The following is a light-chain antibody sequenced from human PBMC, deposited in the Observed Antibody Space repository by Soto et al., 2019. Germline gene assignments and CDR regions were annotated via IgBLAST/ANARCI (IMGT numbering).Light chain of an antibody. CDR2: EGN. CDR3: CSYAPSSTYV. J-gene: IGLJ1*01. CDR1: SSDVGTYNL. V-gene: IGLV2-23*01. Sequence: QSVLSQPASVSGSPGQSITISCTGTSSDVGTYNLVSWYQQYPGKAPKLMIYEGNKRPSGVSNRLSGSKSGNTASLTISGLQAEDEADYYCCSYAPSSTYVFGTGTKVTVL.